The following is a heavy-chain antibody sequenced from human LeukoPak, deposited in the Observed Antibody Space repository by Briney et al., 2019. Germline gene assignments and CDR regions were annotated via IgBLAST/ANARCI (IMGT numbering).Heavy chain of an antibody. V-gene: IGHV1-69*04. CDR3: ARGDTMMGSDY. Sequence: GPSVRLSCEASGGTFSSYAISWARQAPGQGREWMGRIIPIFGIANYAQKFQGGVTITADKSTSTAYMELSSLRSEDTAVYYCARGDTMMGSDYWGQGTLVTVSS. J-gene: IGHJ4*02. CDR1: GGTFSSYA. D-gene: IGHD3-22*01. CDR2: IIPIFGIA.